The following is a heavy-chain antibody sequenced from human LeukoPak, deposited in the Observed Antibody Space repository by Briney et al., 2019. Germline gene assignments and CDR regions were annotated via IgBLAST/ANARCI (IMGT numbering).Heavy chain of an antibody. V-gene: IGHV4-39*07. CDR1: GGSISSCSYF. D-gene: IGHD1-26*01. CDR2: ISYSGST. CDR3: ARVVLKLGATTEFDP. Sequence: SETLSLTCTVSGGSISSCSYFWGWIRQPPGKGLEWIGSISYSGSTYYNPSLKSRVTISVDTSKNQFSLRLTSVTAADTAVYYCARVVLKLGATTEFDPWGQGTLVTVSS. J-gene: IGHJ5*02.